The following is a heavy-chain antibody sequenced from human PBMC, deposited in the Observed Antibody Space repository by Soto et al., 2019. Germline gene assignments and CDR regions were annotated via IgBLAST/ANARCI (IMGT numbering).Heavy chain of an antibody. J-gene: IGHJ3*02. CDR3: AISSGWSHDAFDI. Sequence: ASVKVSCKASGYTFTSYDINCVRQATGQGLEWMGWMNPNSGNTGYAQKFQGRVTMTRNTSISTAYMELSSLRSEDTAVYYCAISSGWSHDAFDIWGQGTMVTVS. CDR1: GYTFTSYD. CDR2: MNPNSGNT. D-gene: IGHD6-19*01. V-gene: IGHV1-8*01.